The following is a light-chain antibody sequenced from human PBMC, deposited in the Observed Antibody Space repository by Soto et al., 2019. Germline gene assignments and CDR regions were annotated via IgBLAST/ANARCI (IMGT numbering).Light chain of an antibody. CDR2: RTS. J-gene: IGKJ4*01. CDR3: QQYENSPLT. CDR1: QSVGSSF. V-gene: IGKV3-20*01. Sequence: PGARATLSCRASQSVGSSFLAWYQQKPGQAPRLLIYRTSTRATGIPDRFTGRGSGTDFTLTISRLEPEDFAVYYCQQYENSPLTFGGGTKVEIK.